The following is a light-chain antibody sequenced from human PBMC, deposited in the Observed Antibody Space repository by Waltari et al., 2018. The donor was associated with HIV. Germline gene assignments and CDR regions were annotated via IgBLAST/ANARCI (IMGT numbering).Light chain of an antibody. J-gene: IGKJ2*01. CDR3: QQYNNWPPYT. Sequence: EIVMTQSPATLSVFPGERATLSCRASQSVGSNLAWYQQKVGQAPSLLIYGASTRATGIPARFSASGSGTEFTLSISNLQSEDFAIYYCQQYNNWPPYTFGQGTKLEIK. V-gene: IGKV3-15*01. CDR2: GAS. CDR1: QSVGSN.